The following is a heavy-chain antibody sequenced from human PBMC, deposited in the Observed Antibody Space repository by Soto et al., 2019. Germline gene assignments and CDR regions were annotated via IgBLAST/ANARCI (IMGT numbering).Heavy chain of an antibody. V-gene: IGHV4-31*03. Sequence: PSETLSLTCTVSGGSISSGGYYWSWIRQHPGKGLEWIGYIYYSGSTYYNPSLKSRVTISVDTSKNQLSLKLSSVTAADTAVYYCARPFGAIDAFDIWGQGTMVTVSS. CDR1: GGSISSGGYY. D-gene: IGHD1-26*01. J-gene: IGHJ3*02. CDR2: IYYSGST. CDR3: ARPFGAIDAFDI.